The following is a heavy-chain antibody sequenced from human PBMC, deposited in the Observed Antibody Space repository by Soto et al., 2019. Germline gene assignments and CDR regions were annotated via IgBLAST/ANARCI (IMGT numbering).Heavy chain of an antibody. D-gene: IGHD6-13*01. Sequence: GGSLRLSCAASGFTFSSYGMHWVRQAPGKGLEWVAVISYDGSNKYYADSVKGRFTISRDNSKNTLYLQMNSLRAEDTAVYYCAKVASAGRRNYYYGMDVWGQGTTVTVSS. J-gene: IGHJ6*02. CDR3: AKVASAGRRNYYYGMDV. V-gene: IGHV3-30*18. CDR1: GFTFSSYG. CDR2: ISYDGSNK.